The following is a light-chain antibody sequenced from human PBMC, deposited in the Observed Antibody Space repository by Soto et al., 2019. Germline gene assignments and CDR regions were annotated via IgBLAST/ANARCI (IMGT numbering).Light chain of an antibody. V-gene: IGKV3-15*01. CDR3: QQYHDWPPIT. Sequence: LMTQSPATLSLSPGDTATLSCRGSQSVSTILAWYQQKPGQAPRLIINDASTRTTGVPARFSGWGSGTELTLTISSLQSEDFAVYDCQQYHDWPPITCGQGTRLEIK. CDR1: QSVSTI. CDR2: DAS. J-gene: IGKJ5*01.